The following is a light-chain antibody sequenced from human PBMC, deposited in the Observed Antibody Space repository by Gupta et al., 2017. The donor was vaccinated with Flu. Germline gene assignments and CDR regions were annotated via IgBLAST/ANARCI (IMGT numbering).Light chain of an antibody. V-gene: IGLV1-40*01. J-gene: IGLJ1*01. CDR1: SSNIGAGYD. CDR3: QSYDSSLSALYV. Sequence: TISCTGSSSNIGAGYDVHWYQQLPGTAPKLLIYGNSNRPSGVPDRFSGSKSGTSASLAITGLQAEDEADYYCQSYDSSLSALYVFGTGTKVTVL. CDR2: GNS.